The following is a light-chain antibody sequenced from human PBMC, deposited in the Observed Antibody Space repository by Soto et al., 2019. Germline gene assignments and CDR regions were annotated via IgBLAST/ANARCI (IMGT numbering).Light chain of an antibody. V-gene: IGKV3-11*01. CDR3: QQRSNWPPYT. J-gene: IGKJ2*01. Sequence: EIVLTQSPATLSLSPGERATLSCRASQSVSSYLAWYQQKPGQAPRLLIYDASNRATGIPARFSASGSGTDFTLAISSLEPEDLAVYYAQQRSNWPPYTFGKGTKQEIK. CDR1: QSVSSY. CDR2: DAS.